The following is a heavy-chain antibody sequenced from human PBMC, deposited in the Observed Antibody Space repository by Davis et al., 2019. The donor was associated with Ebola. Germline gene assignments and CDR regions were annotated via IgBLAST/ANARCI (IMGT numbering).Heavy chain of an antibody. J-gene: IGHJ6*02. CDR2: YDPEEGET. Sequence: AASVKVSCKISGYTLIELSMHWVRQAPGKGLEWMGGYDPEEGETIYTQKLQGRVTMTEDTATDTAYMELSSLRSEDTAVYYCSFPGGGLGYDFGYFYAMGVWGQGTTVTVSS. D-gene: IGHD5-12*01. CDR3: SFPGGGLGYDFGYFYAMGV. CDR1: GYTLIELS. V-gene: IGHV1-24*01.